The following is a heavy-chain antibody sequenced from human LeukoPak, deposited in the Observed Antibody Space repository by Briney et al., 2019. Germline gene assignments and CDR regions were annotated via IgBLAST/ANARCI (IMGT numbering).Heavy chain of an antibody. CDR3: AKDQRSIAVAGYFDY. CDR1: EFTFSSYA. V-gene: IGHV3-23*01. D-gene: IGHD6-19*01. Sequence: GGSLRLSCAASEFTFSSYAMSWVRQAPGKGLEWVSGISYSGGSTYYADSVKGRSTISRDNSKNTLYLQMNSLRAEDTAVYYCAKDQRSIAVAGYFDYWGQGTLVTVSS. CDR2: ISYSGGST. J-gene: IGHJ4*02.